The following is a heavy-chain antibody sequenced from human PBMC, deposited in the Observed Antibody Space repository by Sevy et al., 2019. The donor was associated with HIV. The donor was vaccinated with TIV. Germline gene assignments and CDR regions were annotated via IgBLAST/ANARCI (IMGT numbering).Heavy chain of an antibody. Sequence: SETLSLTCTASGGSISSSSYYWGWIRQPPGKGLEWIGSIYYSGSTYYNPSLKSRVTISVDTSKNQFSLKLSSVTAADTAVYYCARGVGATDGWFDPWGQGTLVTVSS. CDR3: ARGVGATDGWFDP. V-gene: IGHV4-39*01. J-gene: IGHJ5*02. CDR1: GGSISSSSYY. CDR2: IYYSGST. D-gene: IGHD1-26*01.